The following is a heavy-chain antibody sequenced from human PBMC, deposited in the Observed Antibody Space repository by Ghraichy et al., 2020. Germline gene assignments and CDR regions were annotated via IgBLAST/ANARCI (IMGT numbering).Heavy chain of an antibody. CDR1: GFTFSSYG. D-gene: IGHD2-2*01. J-gene: IGHJ6*03. CDR2: IWYDGSNK. Sequence: GGSLRLSCAASGFTFSSYGMHWVRQAPGKGLEWVAVIWYDGSNKYYADSVKGRFTISRDNSKNTLYLQMNSLRAEDTAVYYCARDGDYCSSTSCYDYYYYYMDVWGKGTTVTVSS. CDR3: ARDGDYCSSTSCYDYYYYYMDV. V-gene: IGHV3-33*01.